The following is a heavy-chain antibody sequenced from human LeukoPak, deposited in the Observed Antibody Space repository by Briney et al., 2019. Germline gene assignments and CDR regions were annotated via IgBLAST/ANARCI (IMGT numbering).Heavy chain of an antibody. CDR3: ARGEGYCSSTSCPHYYYYGMDV. V-gene: IGHV1-2*02. CDR2: INPNSSDT. J-gene: IGHJ6*02. CDR1: GYTFTGYY. Sequence: ASVKVSCKASGYTFTGYYMHWVRQAPGQGLEWMGWINPNSSDTNYAQKFQGRVTMTRDTSISTAYMEPSRLRSDDTAVYYCARGEGYCSSTSCPHYYYYGMDVWGQGTTVTVSS. D-gene: IGHD2-2*01.